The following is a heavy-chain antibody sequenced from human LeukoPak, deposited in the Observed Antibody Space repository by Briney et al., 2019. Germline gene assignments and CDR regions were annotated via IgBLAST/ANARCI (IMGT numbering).Heavy chain of an antibody. CDR1: GFTFSTYS. CDR3: ARGGRGTYFEYFDY. V-gene: IGHV3-21*01. D-gene: IGHD1-26*01. Sequence: PGGSLRLSCAASGFTFSTYSMNWVRQAPGKGLEWVSSTSSSSTYIYYADSVQGRFTISRDSAKNSLYLQMNSLRAEDTAVYYCARGGRGTYFEYFDYWGQGALVTVSS. CDR2: TSSSSTYI. J-gene: IGHJ4*02.